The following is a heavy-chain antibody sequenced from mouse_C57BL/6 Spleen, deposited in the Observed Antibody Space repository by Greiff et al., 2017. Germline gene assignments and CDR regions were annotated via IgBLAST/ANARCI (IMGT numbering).Heavy chain of an antibody. Sequence: EVKLVESGGDLVKPGGSLKLSCAASGFTFSSYGMSWVRQTPDKRLEWVATISSGGSYTYYPDSVKGRFTISRDNAKNTLYLRMSSLKSEDTAMYNCARHAAGYFDYWGQGTTLTVSS. CDR2: ISSGGSYT. CDR3: ARHAAGYFDY. D-gene: IGHD1-2*01. V-gene: IGHV5-6*01. J-gene: IGHJ2*01. CDR1: GFTFSSYG.